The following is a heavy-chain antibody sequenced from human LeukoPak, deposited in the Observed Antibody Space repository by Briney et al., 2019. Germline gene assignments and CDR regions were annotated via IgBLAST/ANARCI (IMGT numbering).Heavy chain of an antibody. CDR1: GYTFTSYD. V-gene: IGHV1-8*03. CDR3: ARGPHSLYYYDSSGYYDY. D-gene: IGHD3-22*01. CDR2: MNTNSGNT. Sequence: PVNVSCKASGYTFTSYDINGVRQATGQGLEWMGWMNTNSGNTGYAQKFHGRVTITRNTYISTAYMELSRLRSEDTAVYYCARGPHSLYYYDSSGYYDYWGQGTLVTVYS. J-gene: IGHJ4*02.